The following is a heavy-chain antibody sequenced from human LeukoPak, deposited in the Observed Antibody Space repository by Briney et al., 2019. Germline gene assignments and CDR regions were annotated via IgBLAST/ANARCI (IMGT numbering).Heavy chain of an antibody. V-gene: IGHV3-33*01. CDR2: IWYDGNNK. D-gene: IGHD5/OR15-5a*01. CDR3: ARDPSLRVTLDY. CDR1: GFTFSHYG. J-gene: IGHJ4*02. Sequence: GGSLRLSCAASGFTFSHYGMHWVRQAPGKGLEWVAIIWYDGNNKYYADSVKGRFTISRDNSKNTLYLQVNSLRPEDTAIYYCARDPSLRVTLDYWGQGTLVTVSS.